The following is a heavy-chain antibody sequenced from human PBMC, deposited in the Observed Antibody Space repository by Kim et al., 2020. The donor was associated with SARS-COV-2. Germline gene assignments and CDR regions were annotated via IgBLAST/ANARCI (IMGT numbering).Heavy chain of an antibody. J-gene: IGHJ3*02. CDR3: APSRYGYHDAFDI. V-gene: IGHV1-69*13. CDR1: GGTFSSYA. Sequence: SVKVSCKASGGTFSSYAISWVRQAPGQGLEWMGGIIPIFGTANYAQKFQGRVTITADESTSTAYMELSSLRSEDTAVYYCAPSRYGYHDAFDIWGQGTMVTVSS. CDR2: IIPIFGTA. D-gene: IGHD5-18*01.